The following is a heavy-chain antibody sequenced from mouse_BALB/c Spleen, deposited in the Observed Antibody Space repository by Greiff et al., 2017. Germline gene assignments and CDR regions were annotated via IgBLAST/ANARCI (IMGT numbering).Heavy chain of an antibody. V-gene: IGHV1-15*01. Sequence: VQRVESGAELVRPGASVTLSCKASGYTFTDYEMHWVKQTPVHGLEWIGAIDPETGGTAYNQKFKGKATLTADKSSSTAYMELRSLTSEDSAVYYCTRGEGGFAYWGQGTLVTVSA. J-gene: IGHJ3*01. CDR1: GYTFTDYE. CDR3: TRGEGGFAY. CDR2: IDPETGGT.